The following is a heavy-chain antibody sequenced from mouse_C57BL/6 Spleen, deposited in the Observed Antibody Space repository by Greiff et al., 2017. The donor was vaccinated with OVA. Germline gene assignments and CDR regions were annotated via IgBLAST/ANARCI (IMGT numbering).Heavy chain of an antibody. V-gene: IGHV5-12*01. D-gene: IGHD2-5*01. CDR3: ARRGSNGGYYFDY. J-gene: IGHJ2*01. Sequence: EVQGVESGGGLVQPGGSLKLSCAASGFTFSDYYMYWVRQTPEKRLEWVAYISNGGGSTYYPDTVKGRFTISRDNAKNTLYLQMSRLKSEDTAMYYGARRGSNGGYYFDYWGQGTTLTVSS. CDR1: GFTFSDYY. CDR2: ISNGGGST.